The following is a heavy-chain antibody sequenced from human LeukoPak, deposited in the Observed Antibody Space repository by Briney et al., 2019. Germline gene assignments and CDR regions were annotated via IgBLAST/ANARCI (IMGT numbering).Heavy chain of an antibody. V-gene: IGHV1-2*06. Sequence: ASVKVSCKASGYTFTGYYMHWVRLAPGQGLEWMGRINPNSGGTNYAQKFQGRVTMTRDTSISTAYMELSRLRSDDTAVYYCARSRRDGYNYDYWGQGTLVTVSS. CDR3: ARSRRDGYNYDY. D-gene: IGHD5-24*01. J-gene: IGHJ4*02. CDR2: INPNSGGT. CDR1: GYTFTGYY.